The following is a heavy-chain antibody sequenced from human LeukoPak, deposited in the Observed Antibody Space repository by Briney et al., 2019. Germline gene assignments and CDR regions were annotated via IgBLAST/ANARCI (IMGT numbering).Heavy chain of an antibody. V-gene: IGHV3-23*01. CDR3: AKGEYYYDSSDYSIGN. Sequence: GGSLRLSCAASGFTFSSYAMSWVRQAPGKGLEWVSSISGSGGSTYYADSVKGRFTISRDNSKNTLYLQMNSLRADDTAVYYCAKGEYYYDSSDYSIGNWGQGTLVTVSS. J-gene: IGHJ4*02. CDR1: GFTFSSYA. CDR2: ISGSGGST. D-gene: IGHD3-22*01.